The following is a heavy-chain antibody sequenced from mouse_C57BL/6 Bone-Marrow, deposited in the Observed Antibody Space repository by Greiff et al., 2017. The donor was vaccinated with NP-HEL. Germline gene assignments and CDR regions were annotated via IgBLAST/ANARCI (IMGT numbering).Heavy chain of an antibody. CDR1: GYTFTSYW. J-gene: IGHJ2*01. V-gene: IGHV1-69*01. CDR3: AREGYWGYSPFAY. D-gene: IGHD2-3*01. Sequence: QVQLQQPGAELVMPGASVKLSCKASGYTFTSYWMHWVKQRPGQGLEWIGEIDPSDSYTNYNQKFKGKSTLTVDKSSSTAYMQLSSLTSEDSAVYYCAREGYWGYSPFAYWGQGTTLTVSS. CDR2: IDPSDSYT.